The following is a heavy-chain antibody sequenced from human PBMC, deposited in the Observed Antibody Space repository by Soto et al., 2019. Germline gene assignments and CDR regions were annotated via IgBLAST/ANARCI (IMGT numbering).Heavy chain of an antibody. CDR2: IYYSGST. J-gene: IGHJ3*02. D-gene: IGHD3-22*01. CDR1: GGSISSGGYY. CDR3: ARGYYDSNGNAFDI. Sequence: SDTLSLTCTVSGGSISSGGYYWSWIRQHPGKGLEWIGYIYYSGSTYYNPSLKSRVTISVDTSKNQFSLKLSSVTAADTAVYYCARGYYDSNGNAFDIWGQGTMVTVSS. V-gene: IGHV4-31*03.